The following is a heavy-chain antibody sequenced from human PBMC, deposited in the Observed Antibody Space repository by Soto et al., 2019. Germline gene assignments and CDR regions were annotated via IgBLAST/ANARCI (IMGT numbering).Heavy chain of an antibody. D-gene: IGHD3-22*01. Sequence: GESLKISCQASGYTFNTHWISWVRQMPGRGLEWLGRIDGGDSYTKYNPSFEGHGTMSLDEAISTAYLQWSSLKASDTATYFCARHYYSTAASEYWGQGTVVNVSS. CDR3: ARHYYSTAASEY. CDR1: GYTFNTHW. V-gene: IGHV5-10-1*01. CDR2: IDGGDSYT. J-gene: IGHJ4*02.